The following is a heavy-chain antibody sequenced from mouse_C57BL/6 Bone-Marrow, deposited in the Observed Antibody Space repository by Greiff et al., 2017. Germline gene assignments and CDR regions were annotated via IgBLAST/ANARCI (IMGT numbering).Heavy chain of an antibody. CDR2: IDPENGDT. Sequence: EVQLQQSGAELVRPGASVKLSCTASGFNIKDDYMHWVKQRPEQGLEWIGWIDPENGDTEYASKFQGKATITADTSSNTAYLQLRSLTSEDSAVYYCTSPRWYFDVWGTGTTVTVSS. CDR3: TSPRWYFDV. CDR1: GFNIKDDY. J-gene: IGHJ1*03. V-gene: IGHV14-4*01.